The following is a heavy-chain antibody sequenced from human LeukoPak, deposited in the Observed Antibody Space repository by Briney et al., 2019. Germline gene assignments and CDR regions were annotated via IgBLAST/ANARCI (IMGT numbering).Heavy chain of an antibody. Sequence: GASVKVSCKASGYTFTSNYIHWVRQAPGQGLEWMGMIYPRDGSTSYAQKFQGRVTITADESTGTAYMELSSLRSEDTAVYYCARDRGPAALSDAFDIWGQGTMVTVSS. J-gene: IGHJ3*02. D-gene: IGHD2-2*01. V-gene: IGHV1-46*01. CDR1: GYTFTSNY. CDR2: IYPRDGST. CDR3: ARDRGPAALSDAFDI.